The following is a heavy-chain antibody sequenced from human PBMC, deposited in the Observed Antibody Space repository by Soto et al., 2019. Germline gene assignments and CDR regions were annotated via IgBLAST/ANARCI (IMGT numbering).Heavy chain of an antibody. CDR2: INPYDSDT. CDR3: ARPRYPGRGYYGVDV. D-gene: IGHD2-15*01. J-gene: IGHJ6*02. CDR1: GYRFTSYW. V-gene: IGHV5-51*01. Sequence: GESLKISCKGFGYRFTSYWIGWVRQMPGKGLEWMGIINPYDSDTRYSPSFQGQVTISADKSISTAYLQWSSLKASDTAMYYCARPRYPGRGYYGVDVWGQGTTVTVSS.